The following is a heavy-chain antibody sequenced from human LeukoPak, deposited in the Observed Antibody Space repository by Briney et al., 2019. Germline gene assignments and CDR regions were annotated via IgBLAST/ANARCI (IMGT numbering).Heavy chain of an antibody. V-gene: IGHV3-74*01. CDR3: TRGTATGDDH. J-gene: IGHJ4*02. CDR2: INSDESSI. Sequence: SGGSLRLSCAASGFTFSSYWMYWVRQAPGKGPVWVSRINSDESSISYADSVKGRFTISRDNAKNTLYLQMNSLRAEDTAVYYCTRGTATGDDHWGQGTLVTVSS. CDR1: GFTFSSYW. D-gene: IGHD7-27*01.